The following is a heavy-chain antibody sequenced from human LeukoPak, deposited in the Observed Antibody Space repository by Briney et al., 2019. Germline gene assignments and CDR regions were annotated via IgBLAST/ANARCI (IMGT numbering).Heavy chain of an antibody. CDR1: GFTFSSYA. V-gene: IGHV3-21*01. Sequence: PGGSLRLSCAASGFTFSSYAMSWVRQAPGKGLEWVSSISSSSSYIYYADSVKGRFTISRDNAKNSLYLQMNSLRAEDTAVYYCAREELRYFDWSPAFDIWGQGTMVTVSS. CDR3: AREELRYFDWSPAFDI. D-gene: IGHD3-9*01. J-gene: IGHJ3*02. CDR2: ISSSSSYI.